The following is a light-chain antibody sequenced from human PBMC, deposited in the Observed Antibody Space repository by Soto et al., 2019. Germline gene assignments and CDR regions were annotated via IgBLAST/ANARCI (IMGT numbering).Light chain of an antibody. CDR3: QQYATSPRT. CDR2: GAS. V-gene: IGKV3-20*01. J-gene: IGKJ1*01. Sequence: EIVLTQSPGTLSLSPGERATLSCRASQNVGRSQLAWYQQKPGQAPRLLIYGASSRATGIPDRFSGSGSGTDFTLTISRVEPEDFAVYYCQQYATSPRTFGQGTKVEIK. CDR1: QNVGRSQ.